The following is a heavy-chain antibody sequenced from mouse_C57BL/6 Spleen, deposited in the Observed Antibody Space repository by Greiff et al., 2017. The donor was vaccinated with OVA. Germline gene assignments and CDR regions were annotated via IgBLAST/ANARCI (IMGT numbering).Heavy chain of an antibody. CDR1: GFTFSSYA. CDR2: ISDGGSYT. D-gene: IGHD1-1*01. V-gene: IGHV5-4*01. J-gene: IGHJ1*03. Sequence: EVQGVESGGGLVKPGGSLKLSCAASGFTFSSYAMSWVRQTPEKRLEWVATISDGGSYTYYPDNVKGRFTISRDNAKNNLYLQMSHLKSEDTAMYYCARDVTTVVARYFDVWGTGTTVTVSS. CDR3: ARDVTTVVARYFDV.